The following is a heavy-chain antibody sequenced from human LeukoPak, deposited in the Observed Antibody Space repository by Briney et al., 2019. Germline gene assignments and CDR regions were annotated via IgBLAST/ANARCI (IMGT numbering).Heavy chain of an antibody. CDR3: AKDIQLSA. J-gene: IGHJ3*01. V-gene: IGHV3-48*01. CDR2: ISSSLSTI. D-gene: IGHD5-24*01. Sequence: PGGSLTLSCAASGFTFSTYSMNWVRQAPGKGLEWVSYISSSLSTIYYADSVKGRFTISRDNAKNSLYLQMSSLRVEDTAMYYCAKDIQLSAWGLGTMVTVSS. CDR1: GFTFSTYS.